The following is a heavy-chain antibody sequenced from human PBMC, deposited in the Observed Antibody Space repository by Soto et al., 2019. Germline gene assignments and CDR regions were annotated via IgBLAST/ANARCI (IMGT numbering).Heavy chain of an antibody. J-gene: IGHJ5*02. Sequence: QVQLVQSGAEVKKPGASVKVSCKASGYTFTGYYMHWVRQAPGQGLEWMGWINPNSGGTNYAQKFQGWVTMTRDTYISTAYRELSRLRSDDTAVYYCARSRLRGIAAAGRGRRNWFDPWGQGTLVTVSS. CDR2: INPNSGGT. CDR3: ARSRLRGIAAAGRGRRNWFDP. V-gene: IGHV1-2*04. CDR1: GYTFTGYY. D-gene: IGHD6-13*01.